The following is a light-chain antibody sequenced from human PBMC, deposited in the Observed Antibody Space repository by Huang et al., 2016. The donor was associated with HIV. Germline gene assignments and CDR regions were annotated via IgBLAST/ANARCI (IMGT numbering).Light chain of an antibody. V-gene: IGKV1-5*03. CDR2: KAS. Sequence: DIQMTKSLPTLSASVGARVTITCRASQTSRNWLAWYQQKPGKAPNLLIYKASTLESGVPSRFSGSGSGTEFTLTISSLQPDDFATYYCHHYNSYSGAFGQGTKVEIK. CDR1: QTSRNW. J-gene: IGKJ1*01. CDR3: HHYNSYSGA.